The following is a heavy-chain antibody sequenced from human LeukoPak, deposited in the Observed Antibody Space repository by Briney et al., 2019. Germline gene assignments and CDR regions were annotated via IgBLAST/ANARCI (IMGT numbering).Heavy chain of an antibody. CDR2: INPNSGGT. D-gene: IGHD2-2*01. J-gene: IGHJ4*02. Sequence: AASVKVSCKASGYTFTGYYMHWVRQAPGQGLEWMGWINPNSGGTNYAQKFQGWVTVTRDTSISTAYMELSRLRSDDTAVYYCARDGGSTSCIFDYWGQGTLVTVSS. V-gene: IGHV1-2*04. CDR3: ARDGGSTSCIFDY. CDR1: GYTFTGYY.